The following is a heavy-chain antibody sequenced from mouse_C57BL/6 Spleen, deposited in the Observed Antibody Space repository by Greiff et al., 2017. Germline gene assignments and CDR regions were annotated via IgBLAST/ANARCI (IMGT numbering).Heavy chain of an antibody. CDR2: ISNKANGYTT. J-gene: IGHJ2*01. D-gene: IGHD1-2*01. CDR1: GFTFTDYY. Sequence: EVKVVESGGGLVQPGGSLSLSCAASGFTFTDYYMSWVRQPPGKALEWLGFISNKANGYTTEYSASVKGRFTISRDNSQSILYLQMNALRAEDSATYYGTRYDDGGDYFDYWGQGTTLTVSA. CDR3: TRYDDGGDYFDY. V-gene: IGHV7-3*01.